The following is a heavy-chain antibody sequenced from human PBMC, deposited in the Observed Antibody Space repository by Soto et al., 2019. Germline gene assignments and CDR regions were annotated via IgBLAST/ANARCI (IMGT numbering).Heavy chain of an antibody. Sequence: SETLSLTCTVSGGSISSYYWSWIRQPPGKGLEWIGYIYYSGSTYYNPSLKSQVTISVDTSKNQFSLKLSSVTAADTAVYYCARQVTAVVVVAANNWFDPWGQGTLVTVSS. CDR1: GGSISSYY. J-gene: IGHJ5*02. CDR3: ARQVTAVVVVAANNWFDP. V-gene: IGHV4-59*04. CDR2: IYYSGST. D-gene: IGHD2-15*01.